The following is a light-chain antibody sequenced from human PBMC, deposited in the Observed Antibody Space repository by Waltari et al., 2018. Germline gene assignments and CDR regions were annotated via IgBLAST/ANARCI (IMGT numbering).Light chain of an antibody. CDR2: DDT. J-gene: IGLJ3*02. Sequence: YVLTQPASVSVAPGQTATIPCGGTDIETRRVHWYHQRQGQAPVLVMYDDTYRPSGIPARFSCSNSGNTATLTISRVEAGDEGDYYCQVWDSGADRGVFGGGTDLTVL. CDR3: QVWDSGADRGV. V-gene: IGLV3-21*02. CDR1: DIETRR.